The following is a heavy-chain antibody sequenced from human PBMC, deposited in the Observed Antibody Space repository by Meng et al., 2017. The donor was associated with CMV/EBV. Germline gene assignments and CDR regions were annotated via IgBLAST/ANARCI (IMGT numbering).Heavy chain of an antibody. D-gene: IGHD3-10*01. Sequence: SGGSIGSYCWSWIRQPAGKRLAWLGRIYTSGSTNYTPSLKSRVTMSVDTSKNQFSLKLSSVTAADTAVYYCAREEITMVRGVLNYFDYWGQGTLVTVSS. V-gene: IGHV4-4*07. CDR3: AREEITMVRGVLNYFDY. J-gene: IGHJ4*02. CDR2: IYTSGST. CDR1: GGSIGSYC.